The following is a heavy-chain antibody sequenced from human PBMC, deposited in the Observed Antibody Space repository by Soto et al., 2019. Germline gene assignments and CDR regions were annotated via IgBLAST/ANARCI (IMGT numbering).Heavy chain of an antibody. V-gene: IGHV3-23*01. Sequence: EVQLLESGGGLVQPGGSLRLSCASSGFTFSSYAMSWVRQAPGKGLEWVSAISGSGGSTYYADSVKGRFTISRDNSKNTLYLQMNSLRAEDTAVYYCAKTHTRPNWFDPWGQGTLVTVSS. J-gene: IGHJ5*02. CDR2: ISGSGGST. CDR3: AKTHTRPNWFDP. CDR1: GFTFSSYA. D-gene: IGHD3-3*01.